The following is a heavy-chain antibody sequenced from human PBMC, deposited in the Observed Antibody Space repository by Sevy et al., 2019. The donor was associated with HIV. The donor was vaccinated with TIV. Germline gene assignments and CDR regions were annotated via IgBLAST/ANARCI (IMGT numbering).Heavy chain of an antibody. CDR1: GFTFSSYS. D-gene: IGHD6-6*01. Sequence: GGSLRLSCAAAGFTFSSYSMSWVRQAPGKGLQWVSYISSNGFTIYYADSVKGRFTISRDNAKNSLYLQMSSLRDEDTAVYYCASWGREYSTSRGDYWGQGTLVTVSS. CDR2: ISSNGFTI. V-gene: IGHV3-48*02. J-gene: IGHJ4*02. CDR3: ASWGREYSTSRGDY.